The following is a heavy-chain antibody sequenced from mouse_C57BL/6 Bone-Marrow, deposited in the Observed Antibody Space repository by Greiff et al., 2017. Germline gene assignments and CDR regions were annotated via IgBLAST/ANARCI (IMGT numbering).Heavy chain of an antibody. CDR2: INPYNGGT. CDR1: GYTFTDYY. Sequence: VHVKQSGPVLVKPGASVKMSCKASGYTFTDYYMNWVKQSHGKSLEWIGVINPYNGGTSYNQKFKGKATLTVDKSSSTAYMELNSLTSEDSAVXYCARGGYGSSYLWYFDVWGTGTTVTVSS. V-gene: IGHV1-19*01. CDR3: ARGGYGSSYLWYFDV. D-gene: IGHD1-1*01. J-gene: IGHJ1*03.